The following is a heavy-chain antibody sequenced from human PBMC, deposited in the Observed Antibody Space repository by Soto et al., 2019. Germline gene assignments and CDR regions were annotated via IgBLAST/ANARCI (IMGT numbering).Heavy chain of an antibody. CDR2: IKQDGSEK. V-gene: IGHV3-7*03. J-gene: IGHJ5*02. D-gene: IGHD4-17*01. CDR1: GFTFSSYW. Sequence: EVQLVESGGGLVQPGGSLRLSCAASGFTFSSYWMSWVHQAPGKGLEWVANIKQDGSEKYYVDSVKGRFTFSRDNAKNSLYLQMNSLRAEDTAVYYCARVTLHLSDRGDYGDYVGWFDPWGQGTLVTVSS. CDR3: ARVTLHLSDRGDYGDYVGWFDP.